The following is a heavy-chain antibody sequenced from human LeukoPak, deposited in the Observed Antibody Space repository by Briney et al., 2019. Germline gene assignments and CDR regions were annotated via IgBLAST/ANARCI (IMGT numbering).Heavy chain of an antibody. Sequence: RASVKVSCKVSGYTLIELSMNWVRQAPGKGLEWMGGFDPEDGETIYAQKFQGRVTMTEDTSTNTVYMEPSSLRSEDTAVYYCATPASNYVWGGAFDVWGQGTRVTVSS. CDR3: ATPASNYVWGGAFDV. CDR1: GYTLIELS. J-gene: IGHJ3*01. CDR2: FDPEDGET. V-gene: IGHV1-24*01. D-gene: IGHD3-16*01.